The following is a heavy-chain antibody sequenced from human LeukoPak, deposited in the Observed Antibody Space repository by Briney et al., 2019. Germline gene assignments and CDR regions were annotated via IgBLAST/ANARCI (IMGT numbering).Heavy chain of an antibody. CDR1: GFTFSSHW. V-gene: IGHV3-74*01. Sequence: PGGSLRLSCAASGFTFSSHWMHWVRQAPGKGLVWVSRINIVGSTTSYADSVKGRFTISRDNAKNTLYLQMNSLRAEDTAVYYCARVMYYYHSSGSIAVYYFDYWGQGTLVTVSS. CDR2: INIVGSTT. J-gene: IGHJ4*02. D-gene: IGHD3-22*01. CDR3: ARVMYYYHSSGSIAVYYFDY.